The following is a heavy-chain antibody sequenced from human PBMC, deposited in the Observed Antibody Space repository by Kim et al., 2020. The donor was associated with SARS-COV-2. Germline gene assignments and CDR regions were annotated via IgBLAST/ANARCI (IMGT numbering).Heavy chain of an antibody. D-gene: IGHD3-3*01. CDR3: AKTGWSGYYSPFDY. Sequence: GGSLRLSCAPSGFTFSSYGMHWVRQAPGKGLEWVAVISYDGSNKYYADSVKGRFTISRDNSKNTLYLQMNSLRAEDTAVYYCAKTGWSGYYSPFDYWGQGTLVTVSS. V-gene: IGHV3-30*18. J-gene: IGHJ4*02. CDR2: ISYDGSNK. CDR1: GFTFSSYG.